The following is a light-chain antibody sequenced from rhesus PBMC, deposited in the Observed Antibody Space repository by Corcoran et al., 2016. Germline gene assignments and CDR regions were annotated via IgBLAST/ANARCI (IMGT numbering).Light chain of an antibody. Sequence: DIVMTQSPDSLAVSLGERVTINCKSSQSLLYSSNNKNYLAWYQQKPGQAPKLLIYGASTRESGVPHRFSGRGSGTDCTLTISGLQAEDVGVYYCQQSGNLWTFGQGTKVEIK. CDR3: QQSGNLWT. V-gene: IGKV4-1*01. J-gene: IGKJ1*01. CDR1: QSLLYSSNNKNY. CDR2: GAS.